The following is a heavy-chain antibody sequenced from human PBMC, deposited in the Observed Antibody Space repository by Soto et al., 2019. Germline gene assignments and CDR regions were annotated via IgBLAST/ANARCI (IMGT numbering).Heavy chain of an antibody. V-gene: IGHV3-9*01. CDR1: GFTFVDYA. CDR2: ITWNSGSI. D-gene: IGHD2-2*01. CDR3: AKDYSSTIKSFHH. J-gene: IGHJ1*01. Sequence: GGSLRLSCAASGFTFVDYAMHWVRQAPGKGLEWVSGITWNSGSIGYADSVKGRFTISRDNAKNSLYLQMNSLRAEDTALYYCAKDYSSTIKSFHHWGQGTLVTVSS.